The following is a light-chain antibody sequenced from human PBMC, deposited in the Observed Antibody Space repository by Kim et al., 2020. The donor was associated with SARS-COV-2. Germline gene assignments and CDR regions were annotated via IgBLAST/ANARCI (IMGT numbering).Light chain of an antibody. CDR2: SNN. V-gene: IGLV1-40*01. Sequence: RVPISCYGTRSNSGSDYVVHWYHQLPGAAPKVVIYSNNKRPSGVPDRFSGSQSGPSASLAITGLQPDDEGDYYCQSYDSNLSGAVFGGGTRLTVL. CDR3: QSYDSNLSGAV. CDR1: RSNSGSDYV. J-gene: IGLJ3*02.